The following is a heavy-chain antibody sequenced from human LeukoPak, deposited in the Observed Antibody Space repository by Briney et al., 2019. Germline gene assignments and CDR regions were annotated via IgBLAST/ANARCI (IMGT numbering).Heavy chain of an antibody. V-gene: IGHV1-69*13. CDR3: ARGNYGSAIFDY. CDR2: IIPIFGTA. J-gene: IGHJ4*02. CDR1: GGTFSSYT. D-gene: IGHD3-10*01. Sequence: SVKVSCKASGGTFSSYTISWVRQAPGQGLEWMGGIIPIFGTANYAQKFQGRVTITADESTSTAYMELSSLRSEDTAVYYCARGNYGSAIFDYWGQGTLVTVSS.